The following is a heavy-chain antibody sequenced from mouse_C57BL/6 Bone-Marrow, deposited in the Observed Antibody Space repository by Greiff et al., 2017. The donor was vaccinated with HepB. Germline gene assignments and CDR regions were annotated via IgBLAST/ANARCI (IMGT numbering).Heavy chain of an antibody. D-gene: IGHD4-1*01. CDR2: IHPNSGST. J-gene: IGHJ1*03. CDR1: GYTFTSYW. CDR3: ARTGTSDFDV. V-gene: IGHV1-64*01. Sequence: QVQLQQPGAELVKPGASVKLSCKASGYTFTSYWMHWVKQRPGQGLEWIGMIHPNSGSTNYNEKFKSKATLTVYKSSSTAYMQLSSLTSEDSAVYYCARTGTSDFDVWGTGTTVTVSS.